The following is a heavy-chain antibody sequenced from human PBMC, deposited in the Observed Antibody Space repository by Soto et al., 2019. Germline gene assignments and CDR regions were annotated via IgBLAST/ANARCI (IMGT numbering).Heavy chain of an antibody. J-gene: IGHJ4*02. D-gene: IGHD1-26*01. CDR3: ARLGGSYAVPHFDY. CDR1: GGSISSSNW. CDR2: IYYSGTTT. V-gene: IGHV4-4*02. Sequence: SETLSLTCAVSGGSISSSNWWSWVRQPPGKGLEWMGYIYYSGTTTNYNPSLKSRVTLSVDTSKNQFSLKLSSVTAADTAVYYCARLGGSYAVPHFDYWGQGTLVTVSS.